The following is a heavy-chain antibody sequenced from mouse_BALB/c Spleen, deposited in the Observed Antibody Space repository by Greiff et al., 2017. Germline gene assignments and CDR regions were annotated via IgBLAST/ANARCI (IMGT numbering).Heavy chain of an antibody. CDR1: GFTFSSYG. J-gene: IGHJ4*01. D-gene: IGHD3-2*01. Sequence: EVQLQQSGGDLVKPGGSLKLSCAASGFTFSSYGMSWVRQTPDKRLEWVATISSGGSYTYYPDSVKGRFTISRDNAKNTLYLQMSSLKSEDTAMYYCAKTARATGDYYAMDYWGQGTSVTVSS. V-gene: IGHV5-6*01. CDR3: AKTARATGDYYAMDY. CDR2: ISSGGSYT.